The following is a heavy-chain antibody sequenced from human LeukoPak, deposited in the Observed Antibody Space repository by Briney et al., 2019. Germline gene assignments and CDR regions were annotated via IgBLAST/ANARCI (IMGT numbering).Heavy chain of an antibody. J-gene: IGHJ3*01. Sequence: GSLRLSCETSGFTFSTYGMHWVRQFPGKGLDWVAVIWPDGSIKYYADSVKGRFTISRDDSKNTLYLQMNSLRAEDTALYYCARAVGPFDFWGQGTKVIVSS. CDR3: ARAVGPFDF. V-gene: IGHV3-33*01. CDR1: GFTFSTYG. CDR2: IWPDGSIK.